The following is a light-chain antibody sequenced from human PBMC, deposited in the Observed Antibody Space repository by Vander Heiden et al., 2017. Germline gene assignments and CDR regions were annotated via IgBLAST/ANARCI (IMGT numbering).Light chain of an antibody. J-gene: IGLJ2*01. CDR3: QVWHSSDDQGI. CDR1: NIGRET. CDR2: DDD. V-gene: IGLV3-21*02. Sequence: SYLLTQPPSVSVAARQAARISCGGNNIGRETVHWYQQKPGQAPVMVVYDDDDRPSGIPERFSGSNYGNTATLSISRVEAGDEADYYCQVWHSSDDQGIFGAGTKLTVL.